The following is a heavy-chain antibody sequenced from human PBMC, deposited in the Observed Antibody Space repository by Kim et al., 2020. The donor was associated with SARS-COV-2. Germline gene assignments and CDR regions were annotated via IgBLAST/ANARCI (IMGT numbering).Heavy chain of an antibody. CDR1: GFTFSSYS. CDR3: ARDEVVPAAMGYYYYYGMDF. D-gene: IGHD2-2*01. V-gene: IGHV3-21*01. CDR2: ISSSSSYI. Sequence: GGSLRLSCAASGFTFSSYSMNWVRQAPGKGLEWVSSISSSSSYIYYADSVKGRSTISRDNAKNSLYLQMNSLRAEDTAVYYCARDEVVPAAMGYYYYYGMDFCGQDTTATLS. J-gene: IGHJ6*02.